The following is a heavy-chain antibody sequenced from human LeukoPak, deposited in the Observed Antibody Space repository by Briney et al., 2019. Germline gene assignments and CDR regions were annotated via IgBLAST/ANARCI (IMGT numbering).Heavy chain of an antibody. V-gene: IGHV1-46*01. CDR3: ARGGVGTVTTMDAFDI. Sequence: ASVKVSCKASGYTFTSYYMHWVRQAPGQGLEWMGIINPSGGSTSYAQKFQGRVTMTRDTSTSTVYMELSSLRSEDTAVYYCARGGVGTVTTMDAFDIWGHGTMVTVSS. J-gene: IGHJ3*02. D-gene: IGHD4-17*01. CDR2: INPSGGST. CDR1: GYTFTSYY.